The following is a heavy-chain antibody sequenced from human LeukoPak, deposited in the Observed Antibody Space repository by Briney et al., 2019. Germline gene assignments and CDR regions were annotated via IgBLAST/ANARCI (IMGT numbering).Heavy chain of an antibody. V-gene: IGHV3-48*02. D-gene: IGHD2-21*01. CDR1: GFTFSSYS. CDR2: ISSSSSTI. Sequence: PGGSLRLSCAASGFTFSSYSMNWVLQAPGKGLEWVSYISSSSSTIYYADSVKGRFTISRDNAKNSLYLQMNSLRDEDTAVYYCARDFGYCGGDCYLVDAFDIWGQGTMVTVSS. CDR3: ARDFGYCGGDCYLVDAFDI. J-gene: IGHJ3*02.